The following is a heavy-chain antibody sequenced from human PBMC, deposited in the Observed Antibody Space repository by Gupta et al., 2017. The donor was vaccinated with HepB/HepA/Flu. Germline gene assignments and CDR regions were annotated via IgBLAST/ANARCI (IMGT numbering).Heavy chain of an antibody. CDR2: INPSGGST. CDR3: ARDRQTTVVTLSNSLRHFQH. Sequence: QVQLVQSGAEVKKPGASVKVSCKASGYTFTSYYMHWVRQAPGQGLEWMGIINPSGGSTSYEQKFQGRVTMTRDTSTSTVYMELSSLRSEDTAVYYCARDRQTTVVTLSNSLRHFQHWGQGTLVTVSS. D-gene: IGHD4-23*01. J-gene: IGHJ1*01. CDR1: GYTFTSYY. V-gene: IGHV1-46*01.